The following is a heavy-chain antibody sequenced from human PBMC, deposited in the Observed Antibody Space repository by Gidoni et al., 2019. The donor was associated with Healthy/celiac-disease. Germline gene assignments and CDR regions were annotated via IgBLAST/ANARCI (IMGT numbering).Heavy chain of an antibody. CDR3: ARNYDSSGYYYVN. D-gene: IGHD3-22*01. Sequence: QVQLQESGPGLVKPSETLSLTCTVPGGSIRRYYWSWLRQPAGKGMEWIGRIYTSGSTNYNPSLKSRVTMSVDTSKNQFSLKLSSVTAADTAVYYCARNYDSSGYYYVNWGQGTLVTVSS. J-gene: IGHJ4*02. CDR1: GGSIRRYY. CDR2: IYTSGST. V-gene: IGHV4-4*07.